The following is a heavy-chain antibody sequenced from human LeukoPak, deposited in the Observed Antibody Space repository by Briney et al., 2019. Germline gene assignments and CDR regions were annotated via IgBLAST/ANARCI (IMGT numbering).Heavy chain of an antibody. V-gene: IGHV3-74*01. J-gene: IGHJ4*02. Sequence: GGSLRLSCAASGFTFSSYWMHWVRQAPGKGLVWVSRINSDGSSTTYADPVKGRFTISRDNAKNMLYLQMNSLRAEDTAVYYCARDGVFYDILTGNSAWELGDYWGQGTLVTVSS. D-gene: IGHD3-9*01. CDR2: INSDGSST. CDR1: GFTFSSYW. CDR3: ARDGVFYDILTGNSAWELGDY.